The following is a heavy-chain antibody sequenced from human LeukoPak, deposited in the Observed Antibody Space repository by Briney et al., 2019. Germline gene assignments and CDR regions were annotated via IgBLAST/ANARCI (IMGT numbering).Heavy chain of an antibody. CDR2: IYSSGSA. CDR3: ARRLRSGNRGGEGY. D-gene: IGHD1-26*01. Sequence: PSGTVSLTCTVSGGSISSSSYYWGWIRQPPGKGLEWIGNIYSSGSAIYNPSLKSRVTISVDTSNNQTSLKLSSVTAADTAVYYCARRLRSGNRGGEGYWGQGTLVTVSS. V-gene: IGHV4-39*01. CDR1: GGSISSSSYY. J-gene: IGHJ4*02.